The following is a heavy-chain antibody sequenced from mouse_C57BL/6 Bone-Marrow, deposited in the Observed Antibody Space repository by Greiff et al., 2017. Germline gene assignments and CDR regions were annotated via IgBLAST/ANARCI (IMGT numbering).Heavy chain of an antibody. V-gene: IGHV1-55*01. D-gene: IGHD2-1*01. CDR2: IYPGSGST. CDR1: GYTFPSYW. J-gene: IGHJ1*03. CDR3: ERPDYCNYWYFDV. Sequence: QVQLKQPGAELVKPGASVKMSCKASGYTFPSYWITWVKQRPGQGLEWIGDIYPGSGSTNYNEKFKSKATLTVDTSSSTAYMQLSSLTSEDSAVYYCERPDYCNYWYFDVWGKGTTVTVSS.